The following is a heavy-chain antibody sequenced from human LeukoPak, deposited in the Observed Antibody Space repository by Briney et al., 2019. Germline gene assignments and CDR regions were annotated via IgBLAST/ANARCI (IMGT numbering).Heavy chain of an antibody. D-gene: IGHD3-22*01. CDR3: ATIFGYDSSGYYWPYYFDY. V-gene: IGHV1-24*01. CDR2: FDPEDGET. J-gene: IGHJ4*02. Sequence: SVKVSCKVSGYTLTELSMHWVRQAPGKGLEWMGGFDPEDGETLYAQKYHGRDTMTEDTSTDTAYMGLSSLRSEDTAVYYCATIFGYDSSGYYWPYYFDYWGQGTLVTVSS. CDR1: GYTLTELS.